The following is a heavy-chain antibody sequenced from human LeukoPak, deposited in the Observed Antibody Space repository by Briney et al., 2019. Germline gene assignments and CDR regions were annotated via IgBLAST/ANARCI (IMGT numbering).Heavy chain of an antibody. CDR2: ISNDNGIT. V-gene: IGHV1-18*04. Sequence: GASVKVSCKASGYTFTGYYMHWVRQAPGQGLEWMGWISNDNGITNYAQQFQGRDTMDTETYTSTAYMELRSLRSDDTAVYYCARGGFDYYGSGRAFDFWGQGTLVTVSS. CDR1: GYTFTGYY. D-gene: IGHD3-10*01. CDR3: ARGGFDYYGSGRAFDF. J-gene: IGHJ4*02.